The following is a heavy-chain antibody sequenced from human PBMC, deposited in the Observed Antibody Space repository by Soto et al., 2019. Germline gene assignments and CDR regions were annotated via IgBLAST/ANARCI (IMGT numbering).Heavy chain of an antibody. D-gene: IGHD3-22*01. CDR1: GVSISSNNW. Sequence: QVQLQESGPGLVKPSGTLSLTCAVSGVSISSNNWWSWVRQPPGKGLEWIGEMYHTGSTNPNPSLKSRVTISVDKSKNHFALELNSVTAADTAVYYCARSSRYQYDSSEGNFDYWGQGTLVTVSS. V-gene: IGHV4-4*02. CDR3: ARSSRYQYDSSEGNFDY. J-gene: IGHJ4*02. CDR2: MYHTGST.